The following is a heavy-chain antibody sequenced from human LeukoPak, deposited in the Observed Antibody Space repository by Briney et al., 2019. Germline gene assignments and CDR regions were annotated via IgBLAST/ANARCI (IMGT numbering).Heavy chain of an antibody. CDR3: ARGAYGYYYMDA. D-gene: IGHD4-17*01. Sequence: GGSPRLSCAASGFTFSSYWMHWVRQAPGKGLVWVSRIKSDGSNYYADSVKGRFTISRDNAKNTLYLEMNSLRAEDTAMYYCARGAYGYYYMDAWGKGTTVTVSS. CDR2: IKSDGSN. CDR1: GFTFSSYW. J-gene: IGHJ6*03. V-gene: IGHV3-74*01.